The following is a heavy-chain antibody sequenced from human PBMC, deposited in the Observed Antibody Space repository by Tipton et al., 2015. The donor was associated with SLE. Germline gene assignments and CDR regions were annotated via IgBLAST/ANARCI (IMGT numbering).Heavy chain of an antibody. Sequence: SLRLSCAASGFTFSGYAMSWVRQTPGKGPEWVSATTGRGDTTYYADSVNGRFTLSRDNSKNTLYLQMNSLRAEDTAVYYCAKDSSMIVLYGMDVWGQGTTVTVSS. D-gene: IGHD3-22*01. CDR1: GFTFSGYA. J-gene: IGHJ6*02. CDR3: AKDSSMIVLYGMDV. CDR2: TTGRGDTT. V-gene: IGHV3-23*01.